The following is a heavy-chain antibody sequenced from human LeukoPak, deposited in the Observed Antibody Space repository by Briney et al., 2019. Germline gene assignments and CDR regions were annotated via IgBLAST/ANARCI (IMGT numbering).Heavy chain of an antibody. J-gene: IGHJ4*02. Sequence: PGGSLRLSCAASGFTFSTYAMSWVRQAPGKGLEWVSAISGSGGSTYYADSVKGRFTISRDNSKNTLYLQMNSLRAEDTAVYHCANSRIAARPRSFDYWGQGTLVTVSS. V-gene: IGHV3-23*01. CDR1: GFTFSTYA. CDR3: ANSRIAARPRSFDY. CDR2: ISGSGGST. D-gene: IGHD6-6*01.